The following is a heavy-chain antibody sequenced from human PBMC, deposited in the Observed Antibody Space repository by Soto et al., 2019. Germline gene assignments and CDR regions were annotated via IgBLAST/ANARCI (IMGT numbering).Heavy chain of an antibody. D-gene: IGHD1-1*01. CDR3: ARDDNTYGVY. CDR2: IGPYGNSI. J-gene: IGHJ4*02. Sequence: PGESLTISCTASGFSFRDYFMSWLRQAPGKGLEWVSYIGPYGNSIYYADSVKCRFTISRDDATKSLHLHMNSLRTDDTSVYYCARDDNTYGVYWGQGTTVTVSS. V-gene: IGHV3-11*01. CDR1: GFSFRDYF.